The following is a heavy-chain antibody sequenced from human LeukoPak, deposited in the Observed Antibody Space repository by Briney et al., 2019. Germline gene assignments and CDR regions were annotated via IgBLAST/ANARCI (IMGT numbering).Heavy chain of an antibody. CDR3: ARDVPHNWFYT. V-gene: IGHV3-74*01. CDR1: GITFGNNW. J-gene: IGHJ5*02. CDR2: INSDGGAA. Sequence: PGGSLTLSCAVSGITFGNNWMLWVRQGPGKGLVWISRINSDGGAAIYAVPVKGRFTGSRNNAKNRRYLQMNRLRAEDTAVYYCARDVPHNWFYTWGQGTLVTVSS.